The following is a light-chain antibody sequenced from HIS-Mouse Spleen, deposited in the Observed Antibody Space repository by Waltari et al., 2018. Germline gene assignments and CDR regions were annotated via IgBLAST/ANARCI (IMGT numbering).Light chain of an antibody. CDR2: KDS. J-gene: IGLJ2*01. Sequence: SYELTQPSSVSVSPGQTAKITCSGDVLAKKYARWFQQKPGPAPVLVIYKDSERPSGIPERFSGSSSGTTATLTISGAQVEDEADYYCYSAADNSGVFGGGTKLTVL. CDR1: VLAKKY. V-gene: IGLV3-27*01. CDR3: YSAADNSGV.